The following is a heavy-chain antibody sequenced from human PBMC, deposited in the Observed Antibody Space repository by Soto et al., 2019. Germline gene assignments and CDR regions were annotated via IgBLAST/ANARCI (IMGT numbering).Heavy chain of an antibody. V-gene: IGHV4-4*02. CDR2: VYRTGST. D-gene: IGHD1-7*01. Sequence: SETLSLTCAVSGGSISTSNWWSWVRQPPGKGLEWIGEVYRTGSTNYNPSLESRLTISVDKSKNQFSLKQTLYLQMNSMRPDDTAMYYCARDGVSSTEHTWNYGTYFDYWGQGALVTVSS. CDR1: GGSISTSNW. J-gene: IGHJ4*02. CDR3: TAMYYCARDGVSSTEHTWNYGTYFDY.